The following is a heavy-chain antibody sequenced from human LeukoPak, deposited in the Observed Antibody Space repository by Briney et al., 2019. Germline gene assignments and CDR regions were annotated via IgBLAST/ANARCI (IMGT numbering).Heavy chain of an antibody. V-gene: IGHV3-21*01. J-gene: IGHJ6*03. D-gene: IGHD4-23*01. CDR3: ARDGDTVLTRGYYYYMDV. Sequence: PGGSLRLSCAASGFTFSNYAMNWVRQAPGKGLDWVSSITAGGSFKYYADSVEGRFTISRDNAKNSLYLQMNSLRAEDTAVYYCARDGDTVLTRGYYYYMDVWGKGTTVTISS. CDR1: GFTFSNYA. CDR2: ITAGGSFK.